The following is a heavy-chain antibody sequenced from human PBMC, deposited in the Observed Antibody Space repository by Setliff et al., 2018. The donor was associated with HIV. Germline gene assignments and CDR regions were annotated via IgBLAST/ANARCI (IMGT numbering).Heavy chain of an antibody. CDR1: GGSFSGYY. V-gene: IGHV4-34*01. J-gene: IGHJ4*02. Sequence: SETLSLTCAVYGGSFSGYYWSWIRQPPGKGLEWIGEINHSGSTSYNPSLKGRVTISVDTSKKQFSLNLRSVTAADTAVYYCARGNPDYDILAGFWSHSFDYWGRGTLVTVS. D-gene: IGHD3-9*01. CDR3: ARGNPDYDILAGFWSHSFDY. CDR2: INHSGST.